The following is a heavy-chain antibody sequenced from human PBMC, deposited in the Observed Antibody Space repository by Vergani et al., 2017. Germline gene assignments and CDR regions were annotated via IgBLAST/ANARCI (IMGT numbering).Heavy chain of an antibody. CDR2: MDYSGST. V-gene: IGHV4-39*01. Sequence: QVQLQESGPGLVKPSETLSLTCTVPGDSVISTDYHWGWIRKPPGKGLEWIGSMDYSGSTSYNPSLESRISISFETPKNQFSLRLTSVTAADTAVYYCSSKRGACRTAYCHSYDFWGPGTLVGVSS. D-gene: IGHD2/OR15-2a*01. CDR3: SSKRGACRTAYCHSYDF. CDR1: GDSVISTDYH. J-gene: IGHJ4*02.